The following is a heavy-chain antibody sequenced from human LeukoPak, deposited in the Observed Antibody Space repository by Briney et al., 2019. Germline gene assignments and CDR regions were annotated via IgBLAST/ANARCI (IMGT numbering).Heavy chain of an antibody. Sequence: SETLSLPCTVSGGSISSYYWSWIRQPPGKGLEWIGYIYYSGSTNYNPSLKSRVTISVDTSKNQFSLKLSSVTAADTAVYYCARCSIVGATQYYFDYWGQGTLVTVSS. D-gene: IGHD1-26*01. V-gene: IGHV4-59*08. CDR2: IYYSGST. J-gene: IGHJ4*02. CDR1: GGSISSYY. CDR3: ARCSIVGATQYYFDY.